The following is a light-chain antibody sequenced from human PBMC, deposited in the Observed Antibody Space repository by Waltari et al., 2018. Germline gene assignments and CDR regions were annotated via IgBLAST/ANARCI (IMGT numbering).Light chain of an antibody. Sequence: QSALTQPPSASGSPGQSVSISCPGTSSDIGACNYVSWYQKHPGKAPKLMISEVSKRPSGVPDRFSGSKSGNTASLTVSVLQAEDEADYYCASYAGNNNFVFGSGTKVTVL. CDR2: EVS. V-gene: IGLV2-8*01. CDR1: SSDIGACNY. J-gene: IGLJ1*01. CDR3: ASYAGNNNFV.